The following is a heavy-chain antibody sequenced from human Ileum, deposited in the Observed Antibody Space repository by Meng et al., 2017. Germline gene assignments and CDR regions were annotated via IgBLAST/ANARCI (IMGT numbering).Heavy chain of an antibody. CDR1: GGSFSSDNYY. CDR2: TYYNGSP. CDR3: ARERRHYYGSGSFDY. D-gene: IGHD3-10*01. V-gene: IGHV4-30-4*01. Sequence: QVQLQESGPGVGKPSQTLSRTGSVSGGSFSSDNYYWTWIRQTPGKGLEWIGLTYYNGSPFYNPSLRSRVTISVDTSKDQFSLKLTSVTAADTAVYYCARERRHYYGSGSFDYWGQGILVTVSS. J-gene: IGHJ4*02.